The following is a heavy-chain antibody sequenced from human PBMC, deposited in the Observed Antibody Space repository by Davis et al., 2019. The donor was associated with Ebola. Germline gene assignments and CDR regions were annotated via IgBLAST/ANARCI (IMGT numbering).Heavy chain of an antibody. CDR1: GFTFSSYW. D-gene: IGHD3-22*01. V-gene: IGHV3-7*01. CDR2: IKQDGSEK. Sequence: GESLKISCAASGFTFSSYWMSWVRQAPGKGLEWVANIKQDGSEKYYVDSVKGRFTISRDNAKNTLCLQMNSLGAEDTAVYYCAKDYYDSSGRYFDYWGQGSLVTVSS. CDR3: AKDYYDSSGRYFDY. J-gene: IGHJ4*02.